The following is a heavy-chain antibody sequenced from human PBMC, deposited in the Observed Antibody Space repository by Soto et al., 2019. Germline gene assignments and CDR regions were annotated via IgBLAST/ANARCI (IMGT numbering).Heavy chain of an antibody. CDR1: GGSLSSSA. Sequence: QVQLVQSGAEVQKPGSSVKVSCKASGGSLSSSAINWLRQAPGQGPEWMGKILPFFVTAAYAQKFRGGVTITADESKSTAYMELRSRSSEDTAVYYCARGHEAGGNADAFDIWGQGTVVTVSS. V-gene: IGHV1-69*15. J-gene: IGHJ3*02. CDR3: ARGHEAGGNADAFDI. D-gene: IGHD2-15*01. CDR2: ILPFFVTA.